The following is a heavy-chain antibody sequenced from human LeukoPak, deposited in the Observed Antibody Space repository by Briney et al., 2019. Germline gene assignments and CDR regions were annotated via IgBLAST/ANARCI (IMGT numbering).Heavy chain of an antibody. D-gene: IGHD5-18*01. CDR2: IYYRGST. CDR1: GGSVSSNDYY. Sequence: SETLSLTCTVSGGSVSSNDYYWGYIRQHPGKGLDWIGYIYYRGSTYYNPSLKSRVTISIDTSRNHFSLNLSSVTAADTAVYHCAGGDMITAMVEYWGQGTLVTVSS. CDR3: AGGDMITAMVEY. V-gene: IGHV4-31*03. J-gene: IGHJ4*02.